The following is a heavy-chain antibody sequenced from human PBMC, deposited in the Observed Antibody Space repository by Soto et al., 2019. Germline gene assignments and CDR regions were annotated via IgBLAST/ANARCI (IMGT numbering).Heavy chain of an antibody. D-gene: IGHD3-10*01. Sequence: SQIKALPKTVAGGSSIGGGDSWSWIRQTPEKGLEWLGCIYPTGSTYYHPSLKSRVTISIDTSRNQFSLNLTSVTAADTAVYYCTRAPPGSYPRCVIWGQGTMVTVSS. J-gene: IGHJ4*03. CDR2: IYPTGST. CDR3: TRAPPGSYPRCVI. CDR1: GGSSIGGGDS. V-gene: IGHV4-30-2*01.